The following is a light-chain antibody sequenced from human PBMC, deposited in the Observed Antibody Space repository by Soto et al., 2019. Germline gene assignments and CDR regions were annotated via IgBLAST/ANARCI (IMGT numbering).Light chain of an antibody. CDR1: QDIKNY. Sequence: DIQMTQSPSSLSASVGDRVRITCRASQDIKNYLNWYQRKPGTAPRLLIYAASNLHSGVPSTFSASGSGTDFALNISSLQADDFGTYYCQQGFSLPWTFGQGTKVDIK. CDR2: AAS. J-gene: IGKJ1*01. CDR3: QQGFSLPWT. V-gene: IGKV1-39*01.